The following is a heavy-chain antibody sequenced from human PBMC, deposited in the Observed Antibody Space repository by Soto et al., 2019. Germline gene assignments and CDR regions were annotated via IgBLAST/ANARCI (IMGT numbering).Heavy chain of an antibody. Sequence: SETLSVTCAVDGGSFSGYYWSWIRQPPGKGLEWIGEINHSGSTNYNPSLKSRVTISVDTSKNQFSLKLSSVTAADTAVYYCARAEQQRGAAYWGQGTLVTVSS. J-gene: IGHJ4*02. D-gene: IGHD6-13*01. V-gene: IGHV4-34*01. CDR2: INHSGST. CDR3: ARAEQQRGAAY. CDR1: GGSFSGYY.